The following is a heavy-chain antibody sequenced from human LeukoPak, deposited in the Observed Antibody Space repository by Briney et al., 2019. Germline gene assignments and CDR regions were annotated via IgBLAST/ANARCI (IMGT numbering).Heavy chain of an antibody. J-gene: IGHJ4*02. Sequence: SETLSLTCTVSGGSISSSSYYWGWIRQPPGKGLEWIGSIYYSGSTYYNPSLKSRVTISVDTSKNQFSLKLSSVTAADTAVYYCARNFRDSSGSLIVYWGQGTLVTVSS. V-gene: IGHV4-39*01. D-gene: IGHD6-19*01. CDR3: ARNFRDSSGSLIVY. CDR1: GGSISSSSYY. CDR2: IYYSGST.